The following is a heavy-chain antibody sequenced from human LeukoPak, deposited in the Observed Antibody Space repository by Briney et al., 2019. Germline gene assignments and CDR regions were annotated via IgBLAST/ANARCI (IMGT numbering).Heavy chain of an antibody. CDR3: AREVARGNYYYYYGMDV. V-gene: IGHV1-3*01. CDR1: GYTFTSYA. Sequence: ASVKVSCTASGYTFTSYAMHWVRQAPGQRREWMGWINAGNGNTKYSQKFQGRVTITRDTSASTAYMELSSLRSEDTAVYYCAREVARGNYYYYYGMDVWGQGTTVTVSS. CDR2: INAGNGNT. J-gene: IGHJ6*02. D-gene: IGHD2-21*01.